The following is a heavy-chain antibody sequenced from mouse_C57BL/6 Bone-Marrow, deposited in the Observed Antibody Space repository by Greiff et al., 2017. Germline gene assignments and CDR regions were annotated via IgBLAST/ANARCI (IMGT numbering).Heavy chain of an antibody. CDR1: GYTFTDYY. CDR2: INPYNGGT. V-gene: IGHV1-19*01. CDR3: ADSNYGYAMDY. Sequence: VQLQQSGPVLVKPGASVKMSCKASGYTFTDYYMNWVKQSHGKSLEWIGVINPYNGGTSYNQKFKGKATSTVDKSSSTAYMELNSLTSEDSAVYYCADSNYGYAMDYWGQGTSVTVSS. D-gene: IGHD2-5*01. J-gene: IGHJ4*01.